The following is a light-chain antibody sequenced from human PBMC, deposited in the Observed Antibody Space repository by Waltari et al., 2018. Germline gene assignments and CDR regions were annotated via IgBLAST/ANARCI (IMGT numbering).Light chain of an antibody. V-gene: IGKV3-11*01. J-gene: IGKJ1*01. CDR3: QQRSNWPRT. Sequence: DIVLTQSPATLSLSPGERATLSCRASQSVSRYLAWYQQKPGQAPRLLVYDASNRATGIPARFSGGGSGTDFTLTISSLEPEDFAVYYGQQRSNWPRTFGQGTKVEIK. CDR2: DAS. CDR1: QSVSRY.